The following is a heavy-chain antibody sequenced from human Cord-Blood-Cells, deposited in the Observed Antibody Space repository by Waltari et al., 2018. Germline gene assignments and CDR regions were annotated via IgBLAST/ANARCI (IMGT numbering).Heavy chain of an antibody. CDR3: ATRCSGVEATTYYYYYGMDV. J-gene: IGHJ6*02. D-gene: IGHD3-10*02. V-gene: IGHV1-24*01. CDR2: FDPEDGET. Sequence: QVQLVQSGAEVKKPGASVKVSCKVSGYTLTELSMHWVRQAPGKGLEWMGGFDPEDGETNYAQKFQGRVTMTEDTSTDTAYMELSSLRSEDTAVYYCATRCSGVEATTYYYYYGMDVWGQGTTVTVSS. CDR1: GYTLTELS.